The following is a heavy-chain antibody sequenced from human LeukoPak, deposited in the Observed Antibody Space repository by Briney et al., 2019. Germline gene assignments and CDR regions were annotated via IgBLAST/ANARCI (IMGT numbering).Heavy chain of an antibody. CDR3: ARSPTSDVGY. CDR1: GFTFRKYW. V-gene: IGHV3-7*01. D-gene: IGHD4-11*01. J-gene: IGHJ4*02. CDR2: INEDGRET. Sequence: GGSLRLSCAVSGFTFRKYWLSWVRQAPGKGLEWVANINEDGRETYYVDSVKGRFTISRDNTKNSLYLQMNSLRVEDTATYYCARSPTSDVGYWGRGTLVTVSS.